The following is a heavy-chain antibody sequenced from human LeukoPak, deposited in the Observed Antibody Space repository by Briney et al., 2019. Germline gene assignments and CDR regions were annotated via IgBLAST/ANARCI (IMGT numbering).Heavy chain of an antibody. J-gene: IGHJ5*02. D-gene: IGHD3-22*01. CDR1: GFTFSSYA. Sequence: GGSLRLSCAASGFTFSSYAMSWVRQAPAKGLEWVSAISGSGGSTYYADSVKGRFTISRDNSKNTLYLQMNSLRAEDTAVYYCAKEAYYYDSSGYSINWFDPWGQGTLVTVSS. CDR3: AKEAYYYDSSGYSINWFDP. CDR2: ISGSGGST. V-gene: IGHV3-23*01.